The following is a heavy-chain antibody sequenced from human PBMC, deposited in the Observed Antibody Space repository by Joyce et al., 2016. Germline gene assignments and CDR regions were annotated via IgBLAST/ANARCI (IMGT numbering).Heavy chain of an antibody. J-gene: IGHJ4*02. CDR1: GGSFSDYF. V-gene: IGHV4-34*01. CDR2: ASHVGGS. CDR3: ARGRLAARVRHSPDLDF. Sequence: QVQLQQWGAGLLKHSATLSLTCAVYGGSFSDYFWSWTRQPPGKGLEWIGEASHVGGSNYNSSLKSRVTISVDTSKKQFALRVTSVTAADTAVYYCARGRLAARVRHSPDLDFWGQGTLVTVSS. D-gene: IGHD6-6*01.